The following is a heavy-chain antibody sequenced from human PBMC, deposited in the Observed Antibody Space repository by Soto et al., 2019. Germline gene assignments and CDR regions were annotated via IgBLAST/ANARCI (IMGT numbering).Heavy chain of an antibody. CDR3: ALVATGNDSFHI. CDR1: GGTFSSYA. J-gene: IGHJ3*02. Sequence: QVQLVQSGAEVKKPGSSVKVSCKASGGTFSSYAISWVRQAPGQGLEWMGGIIPIFGTANYAQKFQGRVTITADESTSTAYMERSSLRSEHSDIYYFALVATGNDSFHIWGQGTMGTVSS. D-gene: IGHD5-12*01. V-gene: IGHV1-69*12. CDR2: IIPIFGTA.